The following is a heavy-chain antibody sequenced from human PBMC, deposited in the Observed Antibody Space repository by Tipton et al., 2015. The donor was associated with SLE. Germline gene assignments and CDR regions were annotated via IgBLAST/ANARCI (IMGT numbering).Heavy chain of an antibody. D-gene: IGHD2-15*01. CDR1: GFTFSSYG. CDR2: IRYDGSNK. Sequence: SGFTFSSYGMHWVRQAPGKGLEWVAFIRYDGSNKYYADSVKGRFTISRDNSKNTLYLQMNSLRAEDTAVYYCSGPYYFDYWGQGTLVTVSS. V-gene: IGHV3-30*02. J-gene: IGHJ4*02. CDR3: SGPYYFDY.